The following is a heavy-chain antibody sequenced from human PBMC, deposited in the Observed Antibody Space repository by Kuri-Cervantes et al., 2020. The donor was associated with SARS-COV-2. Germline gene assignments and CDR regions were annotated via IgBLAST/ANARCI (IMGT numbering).Heavy chain of an antibody. Sequence: GESLKISCAASGFTFSSYWMHWVRQAPGKGLVWVSRINSDGSCTSYADSVKGRFTISRDNSKNSLYLQMNSLRTEETALYYFAKDKNSSPYYFDYWGQGTLVTVSS. CDR1: GFTFSSYW. J-gene: IGHJ4*02. CDR2: INSDGSCT. CDR3: AKDKNSSPYYFDY. V-gene: IGHV3-74*01. D-gene: IGHD4-11*01.